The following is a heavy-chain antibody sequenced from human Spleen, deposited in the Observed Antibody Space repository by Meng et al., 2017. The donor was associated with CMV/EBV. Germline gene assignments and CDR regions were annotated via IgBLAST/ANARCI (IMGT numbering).Heavy chain of an antibody. CDR3: ARLRGSYPYYFDS. J-gene: IGHJ4*02. D-gene: IGHD3-16*01. CDR2: VYYTGST. V-gene: IGHV4-39*01. Sequence: VSGASISGGSYYWAWIRQPPGKGLEWIGNVYYTGSTYYNPSLDSRVAMSVDTSKTQFSLKLTSVTAADTAVYYCARLRGSYPYYFDSWGQGTLVTVSS. CDR1: GASISGGSYY.